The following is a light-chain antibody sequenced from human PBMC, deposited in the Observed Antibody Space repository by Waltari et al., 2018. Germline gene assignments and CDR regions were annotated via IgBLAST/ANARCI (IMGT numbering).Light chain of an antibody. CDR3: SSYRSSTTRV. V-gene: IGLV2-14*01. Sequence: QSALTQPASVSGSPGQSITISCTGTSSDVGGYNSVSWYQQQPGKAPKLIVYEGSSRPSGVSDRFSGSKSGSPACLTISGLQAEDEADYYCSSYRSSTTRVFGTGTKVTVL. CDR2: EGS. CDR1: SSDVGGYNS. J-gene: IGLJ1*01.